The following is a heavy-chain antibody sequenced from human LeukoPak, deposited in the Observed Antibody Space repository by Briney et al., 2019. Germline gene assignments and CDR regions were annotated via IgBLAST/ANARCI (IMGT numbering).Heavy chain of an antibody. D-gene: IGHD3-3*01. J-gene: IGHJ6*02. CDR2: MNPNSGNT. V-gene: IGHV1-8*01. Sequence: ASVKVSCKASGYTFTSYDINWVRQATGQGLEWMGWMNPNSGNTGYAQKFQGRVTMTRNTSISTAYMELSSLRSEDTAVYYSARAEWLLFPYYYGMDVWGQGTTVTVSS. CDR1: GYTFTSYD. CDR3: ARAEWLLFPYYYGMDV.